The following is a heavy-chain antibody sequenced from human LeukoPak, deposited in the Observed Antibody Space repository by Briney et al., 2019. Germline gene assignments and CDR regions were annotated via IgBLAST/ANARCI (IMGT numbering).Heavy chain of an antibody. J-gene: IGHJ4*02. Sequence: SETLSLTCTVSGGSISSYYWSWIRQPAGKGLEWIGRIYTSGSTNYNPSLKSRVTMSVDTSKNQFSLKLSSVTAADTAVYYCARVPYSSGQRVHFDYWGQGTLVTVSS. CDR2: IYTSGST. V-gene: IGHV4-4*07. CDR1: GGSISSYY. CDR3: ARVPYSSGQRVHFDY. D-gene: IGHD6-19*01.